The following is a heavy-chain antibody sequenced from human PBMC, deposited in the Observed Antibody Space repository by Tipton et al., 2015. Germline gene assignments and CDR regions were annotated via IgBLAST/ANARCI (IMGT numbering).Heavy chain of an antibody. CDR2: IYYSGRT. D-gene: IGHD6-19*01. J-gene: IGHJ4*02. Sequence: TLSLTCTVSGGSISSGGYHWSWIRQHAGKGLEWIGYIYYSGRTYYNPSLASRVIISVHTSENQFSLRLSSLTAADTAVYYCARERYSSGWYSDYWGQGALVTVSS. CDR3: ARERYSSGWYSDY. CDR1: GGSISSGGYH. V-gene: IGHV4-31*03.